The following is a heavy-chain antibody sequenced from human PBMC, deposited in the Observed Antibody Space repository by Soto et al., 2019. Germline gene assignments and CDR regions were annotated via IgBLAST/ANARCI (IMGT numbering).Heavy chain of an antibody. CDR2: IYYSGST. D-gene: IGHD2-15*01. CDR3: ARHQVAGRTPSYYYGMDV. J-gene: IGHJ6*02. V-gene: IGHV4-39*01. CDR1: GGSISSTSYY. Sequence: PSETLSLTCTVSGGSISSTSYYWGWIRQPPGKNLEYIGNIYYSGSTYYNPSLKSRVTLSVDTSKNQFSLKLSSVTAADTAVYYCARHQVAGRTPSYYYGMDVWGQGTTVTVSS.